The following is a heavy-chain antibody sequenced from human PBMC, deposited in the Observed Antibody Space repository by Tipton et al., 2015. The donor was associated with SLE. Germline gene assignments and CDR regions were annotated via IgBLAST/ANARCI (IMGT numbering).Heavy chain of an antibody. Sequence: LRLSCTASGGSVGNYYWSWIRQSPGKGLEWIGYIHYTGSTEYNPSLKSRVTISVDTSKNQFNLKLRSVTVVDTAMYYCAREHISSLRDAFEVWGRGTKVTVSS. CDR2: IHYTGST. J-gene: IGHJ3*01. CDR1: GGSVGNYY. CDR3: AREHISSLRDAFEV. D-gene: IGHD2-15*01. V-gene: IGHV4-59*02.